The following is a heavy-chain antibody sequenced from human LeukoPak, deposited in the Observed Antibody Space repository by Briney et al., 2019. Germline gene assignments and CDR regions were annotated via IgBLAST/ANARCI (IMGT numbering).Heavy chain of an antibody. CDR1: GFTFSSYS. D-gene: IGHD6-6*01. Sequence: GGSLRLSCAASGFTFSSYSMNWVRQAPGKGLEWVSHITASGTAMFYADSVKGRFTISRDNAKNSLYLQMDSLRDEDTAVYYCARGGNSSWDYWGQGALVTVSS. V-gene: IGHV3-48*02. J-gene: IGHJ4*02. CDR3: ARGGNSSWDY. CDR2: ITASGTAM.